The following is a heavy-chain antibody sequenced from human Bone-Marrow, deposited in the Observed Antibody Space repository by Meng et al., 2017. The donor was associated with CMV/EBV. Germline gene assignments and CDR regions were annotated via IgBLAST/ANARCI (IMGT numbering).Heavy chain of an antibody. CDR3: AHSLGDEDWNSHPWFDP. CDR1: FSLSTSGVG. J-gene: IGHJ5*02. Sequence: FSLSTSGVGVGWIRQPPGKALEWLALIYWDDDKRYSPSLKSRLTITKDTSKNQVVLTMTNMDPVDTATYYCAHSLGDEDWNSHPWFDPWGQGTLVTVSS. CDR2: IYWDDDK. V-gene: IGHV2-5*02. D-gene: IGHD1-7*01.